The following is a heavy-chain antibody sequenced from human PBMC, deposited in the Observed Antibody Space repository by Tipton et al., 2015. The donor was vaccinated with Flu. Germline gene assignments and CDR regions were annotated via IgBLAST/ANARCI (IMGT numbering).Heavy chain of an antibody. V-gene: IGHV4-39*07. CDR1: GGSISSISYY. Sequence: TLSLTCTVSGGSISSISYYWGWIRQPPGKGLEWIGSIYYSGSTYYNPSLKSRVTISVDTSKNQFSLKLSSVTAADTAVYYCARGGSSSSLYAEYFQHWGQGTLVTVSS. J-gene: IGHJ1*01. D-gene: IGHD6-13*01. CDR3: ARGGSSSSLYAEYFQH. CDR2: IYYSGST.